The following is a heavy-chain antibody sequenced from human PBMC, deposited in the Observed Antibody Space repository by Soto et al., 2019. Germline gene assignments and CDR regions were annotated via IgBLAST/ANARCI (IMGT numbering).Heavy chain of an antibody. V-gene: IGHV3-21*01. D-gene: IGHD5-18*01. CDR1: GFTFSSYS. Sequence: GGSLRLSCAASGFTFSSYSMNWVRQAPGTGLEWVSSISSSSSYIYYADSVKGRFTISRDNAKNSLYLQMNSLRAEDTAVYYCARGRYSFGFDNWGQGTLVTVSS. CDR2: ISSSSSYI. CDR3: ARGRYSFGFDN. J-gene: IGHJ4*02.